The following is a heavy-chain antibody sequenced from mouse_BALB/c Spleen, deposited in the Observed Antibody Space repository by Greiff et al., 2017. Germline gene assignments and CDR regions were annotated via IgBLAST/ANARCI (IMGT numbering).Heavy chain of an antibody. CDR2: ISSGGST. D-gene: IGHD1-2*01. CDR3: ARGLRPFDY. Sequence: DVKLVESGGGLVKPGGSLKLSCAASGFTFSSYAMSWVRQTPEKRLEWVASISSGGSTYYPDSVKGRFTISRDNARNILYLQMSSLRSEDTAMYYCARGLRPFDYWGQGTTLTVSS. V-gene: IGHV5-6-5*01. CDR1: GFTFSSYA. J-gene: IGHJ2*01.